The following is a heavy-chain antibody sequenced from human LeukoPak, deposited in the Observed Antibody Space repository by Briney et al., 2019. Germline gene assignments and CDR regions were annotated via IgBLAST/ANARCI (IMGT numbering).Heavy chain of an antibody. Sequence: SETLSLTCTVSGGSISSSSYYWGWIRQPPGKGLEWIGSIYYSGSTYYNPSLKSRVTISVDTSKNQFSLKLSSVTAADTAVYYCARHSGYDGSGRAASFDDAFDIWGQGTMVTVSS. J-gene: IGHJ3*02. D-gene: IGHD3-10*01. CDR2: IYYSGST. CDR1: GGSISSSSYY. CDR3: ARHSGYDGSGRAASFDDAFDI. V-gene: IGHV4-39*01.